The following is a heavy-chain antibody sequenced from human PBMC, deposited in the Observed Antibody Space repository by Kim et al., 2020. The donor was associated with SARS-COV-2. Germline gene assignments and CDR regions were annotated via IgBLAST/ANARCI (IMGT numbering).Heavy chain of an antibody. V-gene: IGHV3-11*06. Sequence: KGRFTISRDNAKNSLDLQMNSLRAEDTAVYYCARDERWLRLYYYYYGMDVWGQGTTVTVSS. J-gene: IGHJ6*02. D-gene: IGHD5-12*01. CDR3: ARDERWLRLYYYYYGMDV.